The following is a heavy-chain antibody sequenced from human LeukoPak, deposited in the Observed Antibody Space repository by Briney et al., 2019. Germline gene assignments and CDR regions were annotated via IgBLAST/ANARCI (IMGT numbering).Heavy chain of an antibody. CDR1: GGPISSGGYS. CDR3: ARGDYYDSSGYYYVPYYFDY. CDR2: IYHSGST. J-gene: IGHJ4*02. D-gene: IGHD3-22*01. Sequence: SQTLSLTCAVSGGPISSGGYSWSWIRQPPGKGLEWIGYIYHSGSTYYNPSLKSRVTISVGRSKDQFSLKLSSVTAADTAVYYCARGDYYDSSGYYYVPYYFDYWGQGTLVTVSS. V-gene: IGHV4-30-2*01.